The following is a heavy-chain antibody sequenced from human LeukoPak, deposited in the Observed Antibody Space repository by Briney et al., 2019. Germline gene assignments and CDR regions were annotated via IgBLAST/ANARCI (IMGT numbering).Heavy chain of an antibody. D-gene: IGHD3-10*01. CDR1: GFTFGDYG. J-gene: IGHJ4*02. CDR2: ISYDGSNK. Sequence: GGSLRLSCAASGFTFGDYGMSWVRQAPGKGLEWVAVISYDGSNKYYADSVKGRFTISRDNSKNTLYLQMNSLRAEDTAVYYCAKSSFLLLWFGELPDYWGQGTLVTVSS. CDR3: AKSSFLLLWFGELPDY. V-gene: IGHV3-30*18.